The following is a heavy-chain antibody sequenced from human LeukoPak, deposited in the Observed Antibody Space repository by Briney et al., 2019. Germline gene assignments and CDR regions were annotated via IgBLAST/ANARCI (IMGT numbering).Heavy chain of an antibody. J-gene: IGHJ6*02. CDR1: GFTFSDYY. CDR2: ISSSGSTI. CDR3: ASVPGSDFLYYTMDV. V-gene: IGHV3-11*01. Sequence: GGSLRLSCAASGFTFSDYYMSWIREAPGKGLEWVSYISSSGSTIYYADSVKGRFTISRDNAKNSLYLQMNSLRAEDTAVYYCASVPGSDFLYYTMDVWGQGTTVTVSS. D-gene: IGHD3-10*01.